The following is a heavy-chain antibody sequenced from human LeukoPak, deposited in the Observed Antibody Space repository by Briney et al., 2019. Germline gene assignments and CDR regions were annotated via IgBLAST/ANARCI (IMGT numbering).Heavy chain of an antibody. Sequence: SETLSLTCTVSGGSISSYYWSWIRQPPGKGLEWIGEIYHSGSTNYNPSLKSRVTISVDKSKNQFSLKLSSVTAADTAVYYCARDPLGEKQQLVHSWGQGTLVTVSS. D-gene: IGHD6-13*01. V-gene: IGHV4-59*12. J-gene: IGHJ4*02. CDR2: IYHSGST. CDR1: GGSISSYY. CDR3: ARDPLGEKQQLVHS.